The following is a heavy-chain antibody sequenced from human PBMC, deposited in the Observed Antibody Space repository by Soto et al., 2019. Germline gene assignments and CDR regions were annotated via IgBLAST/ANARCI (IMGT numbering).Heavy chain of an antibody. CDR3: ARDGSSWYYYYYYGMDV. D-gene: IGHD6-13*01. Sequence: GESLKISCAASGFTFSSYWMSWVRQAPGKGLEWVANIKQDGSEKYYVDSVKGRFTISRDNAKNSLYLQMNSLRAEDTAVYYCARDGSSWYYYYYYGMDVWGQGTTVTVSS. CDR2: IKQDGSEK. J-gene: IGHJ6*02. V-gene: IGHV3-7*01. CDR1: GFTFSSYW.